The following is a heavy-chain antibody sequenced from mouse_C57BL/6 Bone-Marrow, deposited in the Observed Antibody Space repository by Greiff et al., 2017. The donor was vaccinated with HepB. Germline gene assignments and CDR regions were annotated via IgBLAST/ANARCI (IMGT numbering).Heavy chain of an antibody. CDR2: IDPSDSYT. D-gene: IGHD2-12*01. Sequence: QVQLQQPGAELVKPGASVKLSCKASGYTFTSYWMQWVNQRPGQGLEWIGEIDPSDSYTNYNQKFKGKATLTVDTSSSTAYMQLSSLTSEDSAVYYCASYSSWFAYWGQGTLVTVSA. CDR3: ASYSSWFAY. V-gene: IGHV1-50*01. CDR1: GYTFTSYW. J-gene: IGHJ3*01.